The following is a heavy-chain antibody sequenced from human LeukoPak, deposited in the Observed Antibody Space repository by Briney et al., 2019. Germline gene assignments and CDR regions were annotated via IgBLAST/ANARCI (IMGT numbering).Heavy chain of an antibody. Sequence: SETLSLTCTVPGGSISSYYWSSIRHPPRKRLEWIGYIYYSGSTNNNPCLKSRVTISVDTSKNQFSLKLSSVTAADTAVYYCARYGDVVVVPAAMRYWFDPWGQGTLVTVSS. CDR3: ARYGDVVVVPAAMRYWFDP. CDR2: IYYSGST. CDR1: GGSISSYY. V-gene: IGHV4-59*08. J-gene: IGHJ5*02. D-gene: IGHD2-2*01.